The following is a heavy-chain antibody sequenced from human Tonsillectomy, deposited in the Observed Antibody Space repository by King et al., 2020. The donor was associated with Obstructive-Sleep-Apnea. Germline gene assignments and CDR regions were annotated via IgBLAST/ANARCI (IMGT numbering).Heavy chain of an antibody. CDR1: GYTFTSYG. CDR2: ISAYNGNT. V-gene: IGHV1-18*04. J-gene: IGHJ6*02. CDR3: AVTVGATRGENYYYYGMDV. D-gene: IGHD1-26*01. Sequence: HVQLVESGAEVKKPGASVKVSCKASGYTFTSYGISWVRQAPGQGLEWMGWISAYNGNTNYAQKLQGRVTMTTDTSTSTAYMALRSLRSDDTAVYYCAVTVGATRGENYYYYGMDVWGQGTTVTVSS.